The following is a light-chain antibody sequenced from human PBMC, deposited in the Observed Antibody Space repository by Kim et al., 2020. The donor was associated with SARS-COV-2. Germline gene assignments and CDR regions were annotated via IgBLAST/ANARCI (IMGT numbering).Light chain of an antibody. J-gene: IGKJ1*01. CDR1: QNIISH. V-gene: IGKV3-15*01. CDR2: DAS. Sequence: EIVMTQSPATLSLSPGESATLSCRASQNIISHLAWYQQTPGQPPRLLIYDASTRAAGSPARFSGSGSGTEFTLTISSLQSEDFAVYYCQQYHYCWMFGQGTKVDIK. CDR3: QQYHYCWM.